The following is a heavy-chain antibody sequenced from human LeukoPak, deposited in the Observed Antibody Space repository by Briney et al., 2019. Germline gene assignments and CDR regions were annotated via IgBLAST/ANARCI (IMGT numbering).Heavy chain of an antibody. CDR2: INPNSGGT. D-gene: IGHD5-24*01. CDR3: ARDRDGYNQFDY. CDR1: GYTFTGYY. V-gene: IGHV1-2*02. J-gene: IGHJ4*02. Sequence: GASVKVSCKASGYTFTGYYMHWVRQAPGQGLEWMGWINPNSGGTDYAQKFQGRVTMTRDTSISTAYMELSRLRSDDTAVYYCARDRDGYNQFDYWGQGTLVTVSS.